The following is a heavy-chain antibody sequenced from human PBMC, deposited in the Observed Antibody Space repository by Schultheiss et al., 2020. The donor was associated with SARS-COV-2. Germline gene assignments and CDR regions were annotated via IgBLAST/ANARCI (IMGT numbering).Heavy chain of an antibody. J-gene: IGHJ4*02. CDR3: AHSSSFADY. V-gene: IGHV4-39*07. CDR1: GGSISSSSYY. D-gene: IGHD6-6*01. Sequence: SQTLSLTCTVSGGSISSSSYYWGWIRQPPGKGLEWIGSIYYSGSTYYNPSLKSRVTISVDTSKNQFSLKLSSVTAADTAVYYCAHSSSFADYWGQGTLVTVSS. CDR2: IYYSGST.